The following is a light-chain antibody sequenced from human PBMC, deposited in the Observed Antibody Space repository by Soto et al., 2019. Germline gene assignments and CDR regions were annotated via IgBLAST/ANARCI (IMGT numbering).Light chain of an antibody. J-gene: IGLJ1*01. Sequence: QPVLTQPASVSGSPGQSITFSCTGTSSDIGVYNYVSWYQQHPGKAPKLMIYEVTDRPSGVSNRFSGSKSGNTASLTISGLQAEDEAEYYCSSYTNINTRACVFGTGTKLTVL. V-gene: IGLV2-14*01. CDR2: EVT. CDR3: SSYTNINTRACV. CDR1: SSDIGVYNY.